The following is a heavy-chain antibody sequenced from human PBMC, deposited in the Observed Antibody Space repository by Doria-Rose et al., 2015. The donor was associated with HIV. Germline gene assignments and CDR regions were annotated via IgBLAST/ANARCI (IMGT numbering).Heavy chain of an antibody. CDR2: IFSDDER. D-gene: IGHD6-13*01. V-gene: IGHV2-26*01. CDR1: GVSLSSPGMG. J-gene: IGHJ4*02. CDR3: ARIKSSRWYHKYYFDF. Sequence: QDSGPVLVEPTETLTLTCTVSGVSLSSPGMGVSWIRQPPGKALEWLANIFSDDERSYKTSLKIRLTISRGTSKSQVVLTMTDMDPVDTATYYCARIKSSRWYHKYYFDFWGQGTLVIVSA.